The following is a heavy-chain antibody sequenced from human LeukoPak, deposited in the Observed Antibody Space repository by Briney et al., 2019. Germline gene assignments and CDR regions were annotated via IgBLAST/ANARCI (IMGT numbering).Heavy chain of an antibody. V-gene: IGHV1-24*01. CDR2: LDPEDGET. Sequence: ASVKVSCKVSGYTLTELSMHWVRQAPGKGLEWMGGLDPEDGETIYAQKFQGRVTMTEDTSTDTAYMELSSLRSEDTAVYYCATTYDFWSGSRYYGMDVWGQGTTVTVSS. CDR3: ATTYDFWSGSRYYGMDV. CDR1: GYTLTELS. D-gene: IGHD3-3*01. J-gene: IGHJ6*02.